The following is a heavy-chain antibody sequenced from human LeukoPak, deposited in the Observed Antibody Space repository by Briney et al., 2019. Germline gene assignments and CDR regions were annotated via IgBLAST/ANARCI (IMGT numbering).Heavy chain of an antibody. CDR2: VSSSSTYI. V-gene: IGHV3-21*01. D-gene: IGHD6-19*01. Sequence: GGSLRLSCAASGFTFSTYSMNWVRQAPGKGLEWVSSVSSSSTYIHYADSVKGRFTISRDNAKNSLFLQMNSLRAEDTAVYYCARDNRGSGWYYFNYWGQGTLVTVSS. J-gene: IGHJ4*02. CDR1: GFTFSTYS. CDR3: ARDNRGSGWYYFNY.